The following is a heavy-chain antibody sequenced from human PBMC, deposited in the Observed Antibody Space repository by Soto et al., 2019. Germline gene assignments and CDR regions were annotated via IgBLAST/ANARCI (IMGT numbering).Heavy chain of an antibody. CDR2: IYYSGST. CDR1: GGSISSGGYY. D-gene: IGHD5-12*01. J-gene: IGHJ6*03. V-gene: IGHV4-31*03. Sequence: SETLSLTCTVSGGSISSGGYYWSWIRQHPGKGLEWIGYIYYSGSTYYNPSLKSRVTISVDTSKNQFSLKLSSVTAADTAVYYCAREGTEHIGYDFIPRGMNYYYYYMDVWGKGTTVTVSS. CDR3: AREGTEHIGYDFIPRGMNYYYYYMDV.